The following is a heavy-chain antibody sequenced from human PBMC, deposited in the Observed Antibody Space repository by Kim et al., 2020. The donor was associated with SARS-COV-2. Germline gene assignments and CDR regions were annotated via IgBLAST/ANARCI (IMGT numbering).Heavy chain of an antibody. CDR3: AKRLRRGYYYFDL. D-gene: IGHD2-15*01. V-gene: IGHV3-9*01. J-gene: IGHJ2*01. Sequence: YAGSVKSRFTISIDNAKNSLYLQMNTLKAEDTALYYCAKRLRRGYYYFDLWGRGTLVTVSS.